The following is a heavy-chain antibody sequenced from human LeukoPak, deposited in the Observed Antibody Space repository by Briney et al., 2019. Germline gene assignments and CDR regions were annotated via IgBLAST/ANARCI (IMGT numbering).Heavy chain of an antibody. CDR3: ARHGLQRFDY. V-gene: IGHV4-39*01. D-gene: IGHD2-2*01. J-gene: IGHJ4*02. CDR1: GGSVTDPGYY. Sequence: SETLSLTCTVSGGSVTDPGYYWGWVRQPPGKEPEWIASVHSSGNTYYKSSLKSRVTISLDTSHKQISLSLTSVAASDTAVYFCARHGLQRFDYWGQGTLVPVSS. CDR2: VHSSGNT.